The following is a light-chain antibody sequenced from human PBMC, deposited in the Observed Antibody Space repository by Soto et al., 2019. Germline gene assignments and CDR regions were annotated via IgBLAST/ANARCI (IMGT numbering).Light chain of an antibody. CDR1: QSISSW. CDR3: QQYNSYLYT. Sequence: DIPMTQSPSTLSASVGDRVTITCRASQSISSWLAWYQQTPGKAPKLLIYKASSLETGVPSRFSGSGSGTEFTLTISSLQPDDFATYYCQQYNSYLYTFGQGTKLEIK. J-gene: IGKJ2*01. V-gene: IGKV1-5*03. CDR2: KAS.